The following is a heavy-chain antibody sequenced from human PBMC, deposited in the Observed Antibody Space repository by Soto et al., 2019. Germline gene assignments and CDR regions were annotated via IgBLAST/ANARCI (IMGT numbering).Heavy chain of an antibody. D-gene: IGHD5-12*01. CDR1: GFTFSSYD. CDR3: ARGTGYSGYDWNYFDY. CDR2: IGTAGDL. Sequence: HPGGSLRLSCAASGFTFSSYDMHWVRQATGKGLEWVSAIGTAGDLYYPGSVKGRFTISRENAKNSLYLQMNSLRAGDTAVYYCARGTGYSGYDWNYFDYWGQGTLVTVSS. V-gene: IGHV3-13*05. J-gene: IGHJ4*02.